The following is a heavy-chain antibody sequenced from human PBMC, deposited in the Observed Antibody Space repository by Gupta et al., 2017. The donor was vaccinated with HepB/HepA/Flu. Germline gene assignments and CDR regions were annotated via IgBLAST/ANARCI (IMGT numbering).Heavy chain of an antibody. J-gene: IGHJ3*02. D-gene: IGHD3-10*01. Sequence: EVQLVESGGGLVQPGGSLRLSCAASGFTFSSYDMNWVRQAPGKGLEWVSYISSSGSTIYYADSVKGRFTISRDNAKNSLYLQMNSLRAEETAVYYCARETYYYGSGRREIDAFDIWGQGTMVTVSS. V-gene: IGHV3-48*03. CDR2: ISSSGSTI. CDR3: ARETYYYGSGRREIDAFDI. CDR1: GFTFSSYD.